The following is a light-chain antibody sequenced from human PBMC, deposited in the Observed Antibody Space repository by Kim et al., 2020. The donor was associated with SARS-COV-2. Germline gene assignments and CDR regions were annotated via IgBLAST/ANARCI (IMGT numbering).Light chain of an antibody. CDR3: QQDYNLPSYT. J-gene: IGKJ2*01. Sequence: PGERVTLSCRASQSVRSSYLTWYQQKPGQAPRLLIYGASTRATSIPARFSGSGSGTDFTLTISSLQPEDFAVYYCQQDYNLPSYTFGQGTKLEI. CDR1: QSVRSSY. CDR2: GAS. V-gene: IGKV3D-7*01.